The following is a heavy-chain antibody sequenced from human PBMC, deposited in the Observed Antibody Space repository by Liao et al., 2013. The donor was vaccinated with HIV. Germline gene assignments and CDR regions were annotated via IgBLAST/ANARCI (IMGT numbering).Heavy chain of an antibody. CDR1: GGSFSAYY. CDR3: ARGGRRDYYSRSDYYYYYMDV. D-gene: IGHD4-17*01. CDR2: INHSGST. Sequence: QVQLQESGPGLVKSSETLSLTCAVYGGSFSAYYWTWIRQPPGKGLEWIGEINHSGSTNYSPSLNSRVTISVDTSKNQFSLKLSSVTAADTAVYYCARGGRRDYYSRSDYYYYYMDVWGKGTTVTVSS. J-gene: IGHJ6*03. V-gene: IGHV4-34*01.